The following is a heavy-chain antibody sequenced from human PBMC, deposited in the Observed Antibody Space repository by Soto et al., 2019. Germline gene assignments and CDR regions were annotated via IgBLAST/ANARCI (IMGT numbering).Heavy chain of an antibody. D-gene: IGHD4-17*01. CDR3: AKGAYGDYAALDH. CDR2: ISGGGGYT. Sequence: DVQLLESGGGLVQPGGSLRLSCAASGFTFSKYALTWVRQAPGKGLEWVSGISGGGGYTYYAYSVRGRVTISRDNSKNTLYLQMNSLRAEDTALYYCAKGAYGDYAALDHWGQGTLVTVSS. J-gene: IGHJ4*02. V-gene: IGHV3-23*01. CDR1: GFTFSKYA.